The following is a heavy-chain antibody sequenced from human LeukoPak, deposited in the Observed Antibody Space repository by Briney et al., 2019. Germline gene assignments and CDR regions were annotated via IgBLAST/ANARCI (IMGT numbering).Heavy chain of an antibody. CDR1: GGSISSSSYY. D-gene: IGHD6-13*01. Sequence: NTSETLSLTCTVSGGSISSSSYYWGWIRQPPGKGLEWIGEIYHSGSTNYNPSLKSRVTISVDKSKNQFSLKLSSVTAADTAVYYCARGPRHSQQTFDYWGQGTLVTVSS. CDR2: IYHSGST. V-gene: IGHV4-39*07. CDR3: ARGPRHSQQTFDY. J-gene: IGHJ4*02.